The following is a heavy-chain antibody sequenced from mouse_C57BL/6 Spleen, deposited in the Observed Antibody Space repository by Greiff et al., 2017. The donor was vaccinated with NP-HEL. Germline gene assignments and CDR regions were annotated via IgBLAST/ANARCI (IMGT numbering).Heavy chain of an antibody. V-gene: IGHV1-75*01. CDR3: ARDWYFDV. Sequence: VQLQQSGPELVKPGASVKISCKASGYTFTDYYINWVKQRPGQGLEWFGWIFPGSGSTYYNEKFKGKATITVDKSSSTAYMLLSSLTTEDSAVYDCARDWYFDVWGTGTTVTVSS. CDR1: GYTFTDYY. CDR2: IFPGSGST. J-gene: IGHJ1*03.